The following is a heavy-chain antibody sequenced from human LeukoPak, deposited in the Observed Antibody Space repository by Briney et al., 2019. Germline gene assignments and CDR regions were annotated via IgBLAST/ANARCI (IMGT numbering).Heavy chain of an antibody. CDR2: ISWDGGST. CDR3: AKGSPKDFYGMDV. D-gene: IGHD3-3*01. J-gene: IGHJ6*02. Sequence: GGSLRLSCAASGFTFDDYTMHWVRQAPGRGLEGVSLISWDGGSTYYADSVKGRFTISRDNSKNSLYLQMNSLRTEDTALYYCAKGSPKDFYGMDVWGQGTTVTVSS. V-gene: IGHV3-43*01. CDR1: GFTFDDYT.